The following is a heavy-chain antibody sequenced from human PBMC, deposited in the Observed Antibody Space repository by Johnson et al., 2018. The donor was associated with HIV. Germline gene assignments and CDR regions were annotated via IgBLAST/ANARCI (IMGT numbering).Heavy chain of an antibody. J-gene: IGHJ3*02. CDR3: AREKPRLVQGVLDAFDI. Sequence: VSLVESGGGLVQPGGSLRVSCAASGFTFSSYVMSWVRQAPGKGLEWVSAISGSGGSTYYTDSVTGRFTISRDNSKNTLYLQMNSLRAEDKAVYYCAREKPRLVQGVLDAFDIWGQGTMVTVSS. D-gene: IGHD3-10*01. CDR2: ISGSGGST. CDR1: GFTFSSYV. V-gene: IGHV3-23*04.